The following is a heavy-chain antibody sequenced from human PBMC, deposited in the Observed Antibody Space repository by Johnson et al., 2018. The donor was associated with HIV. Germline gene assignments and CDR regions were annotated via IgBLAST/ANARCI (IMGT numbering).Heavy chain of an antibody. J-gene: IGHJ3*02. CDR3: ARDSPWERTAFDI. CDR1: GFTFSDYY. Sequence: QVQLVESGGGLVKPGGSLRLSCAASGFTFSDYYMSWIRQAPGKGLEWVAVISYDGSNKYYADSVKGRFTISRDNSKNTLYLQMNSLRAEETAVYYCARDSPWERTAFDIWGQGTMVTVSS. V-gene: IGHV3-30*03. D-gene: IGHD1-26*01. CDR2: ISYDGSNK.